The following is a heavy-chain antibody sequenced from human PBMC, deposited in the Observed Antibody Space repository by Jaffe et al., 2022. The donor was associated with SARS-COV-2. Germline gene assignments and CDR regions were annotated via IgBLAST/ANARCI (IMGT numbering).Heavy chain of an antibody. J-gene: IGHJ4*02. V-gene: IGHV3-23*01. Sequence: EVQLLESGGGLVQPGGSLRLSCAASGFTFSSYAMSWVRQAPGKGLEWVSAISGSGGSTYYADSVKGRFTISRDNSKNTLYLQMNSLRAEDTAVYYCAKDPDSSGYYQGPFDYWGQGTLVTVSS. CDR3: AKDPDSSGYYQGPFDY. CDR1: GFTFSSYA. CDR2: ISGSGGST. D-gene: IGHD3-22*01.